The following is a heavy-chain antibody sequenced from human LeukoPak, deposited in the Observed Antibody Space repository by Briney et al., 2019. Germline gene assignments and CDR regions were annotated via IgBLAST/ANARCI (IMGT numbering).Heavy chain of an antibody. D-gene: IGHD6-19*01. V-gene: IGHV4-34*01. CDR1: GGSFIGYY. J-gene: IGHJ4*02. CDR3: AIGQDSSGWYGTLNY. Sequence: PSETLSLTCAVYGGSFIGYYWTWIRQPPGKGLEWIGEINHSGSTNYNPSLKSRVTISVDTSKNQFSLKLSSVTAADTAVYYCAIGQDSSGWYGTLNYWGQGTMVTVSS. CDR2: INHSGST.